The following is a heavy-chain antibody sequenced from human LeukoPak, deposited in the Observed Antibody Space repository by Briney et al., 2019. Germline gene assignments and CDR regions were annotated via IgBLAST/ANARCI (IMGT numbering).Heavy chain of an antibody. V-gene: IGHV3-48*01. D-gene: IGHD4-23*01. Sequence: GGSLRLSCAASGFTFSSYSMNWVRPAPGQGLEWVSYISSISSTIYYADSVKGRFTISRDNAKNSLYLQMNSLRAEDTAVYYCARDQKTTVVRSDYWGQGTLVTVSS. CDR1: GFTFSSYS. CDR2: ISSISSTI. CDR3: ARDQKTTVVRSDY. J-gene: IGHJ4*02.